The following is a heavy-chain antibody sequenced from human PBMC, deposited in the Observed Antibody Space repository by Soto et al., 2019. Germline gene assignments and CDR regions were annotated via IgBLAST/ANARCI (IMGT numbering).Heavy chain of an antibody. V-gene: IGHV1-2*04. CDR1: GGTFSRYS. J-gene: IGHJ3*02. D-gene: IGHD5-12*01. CDR3: ARTRGGYDDAFDI. Sequence: ASVKVSCKASGGTFSRYSITWVRQAPGHGLEWIGRINPNSGGTNYAQKFQGWVTMTRDTSISTTYMELSRLRSGDTAVYYCARTRGGYDDAFDIWGQGTMVTVSS. CDR2: INPNSGGT.